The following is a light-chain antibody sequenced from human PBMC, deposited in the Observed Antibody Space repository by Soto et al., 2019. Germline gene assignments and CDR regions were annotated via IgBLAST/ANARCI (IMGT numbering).Light chain of an antibody. J-gene: IGKJ5*01. V-gene: IGKV3-15*01. Sequence: EIVMTQSPATLSVSPGERATLSCMARQSVSGNFALYQQKPGQAPSLLIYGASTKATGLPARFSGSGSGTEFSLYISSLQSEDFAVYYCQQYNNWLITFGQGTRLEIK. CDR3: QQYNNWLIT. CDR1: QSVSGN. CDR2: GAS.